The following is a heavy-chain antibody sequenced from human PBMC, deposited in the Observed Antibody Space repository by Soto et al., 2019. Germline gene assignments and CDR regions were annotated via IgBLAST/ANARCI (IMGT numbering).Heavy chain of an antibody. Sequence: LSLTCAVYGGSFSGYYWSWIRQPPGKGLEWIGEINHSGSTNYNPSLKSRVTISVDTSKNQFSLKLSSVTAADTAVYYCARGSITIFGVVPHAMDVWGQGTTVTVSS. J-gene: IGHJ6*02. CDR1: GGSFSGYY. V-gene: IGHV4-34*01. CDR3: ARGSITIFGVVPHAMDV. CDR2: INHSGST. D-gene: IGHD3-3*01.